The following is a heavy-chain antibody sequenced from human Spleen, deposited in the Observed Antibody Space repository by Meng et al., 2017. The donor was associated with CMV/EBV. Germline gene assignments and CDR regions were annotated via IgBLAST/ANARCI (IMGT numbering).Heavy chain of an antibody. CDR3: ARARTYYDFWNGWRDSYGMDV. Sequence: GESLKISCAASGFTFSDYYMSWVRQAPGKGLEWVSYISSSAGAFYYADSVKGRFTVSRDNTKNTLYLQMNSLRAEDTAVYYCARARTYYDFWNGWRDSYGMDVWGQGTTVTVSS. D-gene: IGHD3-3*01. CDR2: ISSSAGAF. J-gene: IGHJ6*02. V-gene: IGHV3-11*04. CDR1: GFTFSDYY.